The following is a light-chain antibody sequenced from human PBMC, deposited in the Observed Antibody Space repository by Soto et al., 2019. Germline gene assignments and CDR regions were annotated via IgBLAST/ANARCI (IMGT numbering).Light chain of an antibody. CDR3: QQFSSYPRT. Sequence: EFVLTQSPGTLSLSPGERATLSCRASQTVRNNYLAWYQQKPGQATRLLIYDASSRATGIPDRFSGGGSRTDFTLTISRLEPEDFAVYYCQQFSSYPRTVGGGTKVDIK. V-gene: IGKV3-20*01. J-gene: IGKJ4*01. CDR1: QTVRNNY. CDR2: DAS.